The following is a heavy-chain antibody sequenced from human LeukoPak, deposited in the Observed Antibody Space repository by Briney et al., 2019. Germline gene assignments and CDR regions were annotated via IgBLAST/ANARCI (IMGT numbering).Heavy chain of an antibody. V-gene: IGHV4-34*01. CDR3: ARASEDYYGSGGEDY. CDR1: GGSFCGYY. CDR2: INHSGST. D-gene: IGHD3-10*01. Sequence: PSEKLSCNCAVYGGSFCGYYWSWIRHPPGLGLEWSVEINHSGSTNYNPSLKSRVTISVDTSKNQFSLKLSSVTAADTAVYYCARASEDYYGSGGEDYWGQGTLVTVSS. J-gene: IGHJ4*02.